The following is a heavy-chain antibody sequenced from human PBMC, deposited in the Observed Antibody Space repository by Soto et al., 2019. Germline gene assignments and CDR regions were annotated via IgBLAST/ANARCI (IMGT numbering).Heavy chain of an antibody. CDR2: IYHSGST. V-gene: IGHV4-30-2*01. CDR1: GGSISSGGYS. Sequence: QLQLQESGSGLVKPSQTLSLTCAVSGGSISSGGYSWSWIRQHPGKGLEWIGYIYHSGSTYYNPSLKSRVTISVDRSKYKFSLKLSSVTAAYTAVYYCAAGGGLPRYYWGQGTLVTVSS. CDR3: AAGGGLPRYY. J-gene: IGHJ4*02. D-gene: IGHD3-16*01.